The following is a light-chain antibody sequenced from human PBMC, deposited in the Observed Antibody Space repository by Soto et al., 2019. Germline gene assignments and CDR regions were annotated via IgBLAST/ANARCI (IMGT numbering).Light chain of an antibody. CDR3: QQSYKMPPT. CDR1: QNISSY. J-gene: IGKJ1*01. V-gene: IGKV1-39*01. CDR2: AAS. Sequence: DIQMTESPSSLSASVGDRVTITCRASQNISSYLNWYQQTPGKAPKLLIYAASSLQSGVPSRFSGSGSGTDFTLTISSLQPEDFATYYCQQSYKMPPTFGQGTKVDIK.